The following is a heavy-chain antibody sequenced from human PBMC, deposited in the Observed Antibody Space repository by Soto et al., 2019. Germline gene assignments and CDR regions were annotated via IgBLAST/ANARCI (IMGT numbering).Heavy chain of an antibody. CDR1: GFTFSSYA. Sequence: QVQLVESGGGVVQPGRSLRLSCAASGFTFSSYAMHWVRQAPGKGLEWVAVISYDGSNKYYADSVKGRFTISRDNSKNTXYXXMNSLRAEDTAVYYCARVDHLHGDHKPYSYYGMDVWGQGTTVTVSS. CDR3: ARVDHLHGDHKPYSYYGMDV. V-gene: IGHV3-30-3*01. J-gene: IGHJ6*02. D-gene: IGHD4-17*01. CDR2: ISYDGSNK.